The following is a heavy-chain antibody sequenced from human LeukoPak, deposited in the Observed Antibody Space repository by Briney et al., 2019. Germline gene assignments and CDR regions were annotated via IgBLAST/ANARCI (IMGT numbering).Heavy chain of an antibody. D-gene: IGHD2-15*01. V-gene: IGHV4-59*12. J-gene: IGHJ3*02. CDR1: GGSIKSNY. CDR3: AKYCGGDSCWGTFDI. CDR2: IYYSGST. Sequence: SETLSLTCTVSGGSIKSNYWSWIRQPPGKGLEWIGYIYYSGSTNYNSSLKSRVTISVDKSKNQFSLKLSSVTAADTAVYYCAKYCGGDSCWGTFDIWGQGTMVTVSS.